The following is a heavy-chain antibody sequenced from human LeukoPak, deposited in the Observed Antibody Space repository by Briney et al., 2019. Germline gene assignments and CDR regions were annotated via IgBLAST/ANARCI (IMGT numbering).Heavy chain of an antibody. J-gene: IGHJ6*03. D-gene: IGHD3-10*01. CDR3: ARTMVRGVIPNYYMDV. Sequence: ASVKASCKASGYTFTSYGISWVRQAPGQGLEWMGWISAYNGNTNYAQKLQGRVTMTTDTSTSTAYMELRSLRSDDTAVYYCARTMVRGVIPNYYMDVWGKGTTVTVSS. V-gene: IGHV1-18*01. CDR1: GYTFTSYG. CDR2: ISAYNGNT.